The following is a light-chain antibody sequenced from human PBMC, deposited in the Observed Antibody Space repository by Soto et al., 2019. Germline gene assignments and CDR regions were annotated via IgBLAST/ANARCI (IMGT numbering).Light chain of an antibody. CDR2: GAS. Sequence: AAVSVKTGERATLSCRASERVSSNLAWYQQKPGQAPRLLLYGASTRATDIPATFSGSGSGTAFTLTISSLQSEDFGVYYCQQYTNWPRTFGQGTKVDIK. CDR1: ERVSSN. CDR3: QQYTNWPRT. J-gene: IGKJ1*01. V-gene: IGKV3-15*01.